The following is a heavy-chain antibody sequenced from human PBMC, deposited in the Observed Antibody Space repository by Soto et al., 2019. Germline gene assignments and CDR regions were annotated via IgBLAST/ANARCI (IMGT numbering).Heavy chain of an antibody. J-gene: IGHJ6*02. CDR3: ARDGVARYYYGMDV. Sequence: GGSLRLSCAASGFTFSSYSMNWVCQAPGKGLEWVSYISSSSSTIYYADSVKGRFTISRDNAKNSLYLQMNSLRDEDTAVYYCARDGVARYYYGMDVWGQGTTVTVSS. V-gene: IGHV3-48*02. CDR1: GFTFSSYS. CDR2: ISSSSSTI. D-gene: IGHD3-3*01.